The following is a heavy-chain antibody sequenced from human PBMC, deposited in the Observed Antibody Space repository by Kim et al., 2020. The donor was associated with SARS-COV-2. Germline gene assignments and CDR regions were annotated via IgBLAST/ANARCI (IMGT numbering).Heavy chain of an antibody. Sequence: SETLSLTCTVSGGSISSYYWSWIRQPPGKGLEWIGYIYYSGSTNYNPSLKSRVTISVDTSKNQFSLKLSSVTAADTAVYYCAGEIRITMVRGVIHWFDPWGQGTLVTVSS. CDR3: AGEIRITMVRGVIHWFDP. D-gene: IGHD3-10*01. V-gene: IGHV4-59*01. CDR2: IYYSGST. CDR1: GGSISSYY. J-gene: IGHJ5*02.